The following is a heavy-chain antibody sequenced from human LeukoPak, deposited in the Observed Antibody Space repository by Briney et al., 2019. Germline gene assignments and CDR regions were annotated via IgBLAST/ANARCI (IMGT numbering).Heavy chain of an antibody. Sequence: GGSLRLSCAASGFTFSDYYMSWIRQAPGKGLEWVSYISSSGSTIYYVDSVKGRFTISRDNAKNSLYLQMNSLRAEDTAVYYCARLMGATTLYYYYGMDVWAKGPRSPSP. V-gene: IGHV3-11*04. J-gene: IGHJ6*02. CDR3: ARLMGATTLYYYYGMDV. CDR1: GFTFSDYY. CDR2: ISSSGSTI. D-gene: IGHD1-26*01.